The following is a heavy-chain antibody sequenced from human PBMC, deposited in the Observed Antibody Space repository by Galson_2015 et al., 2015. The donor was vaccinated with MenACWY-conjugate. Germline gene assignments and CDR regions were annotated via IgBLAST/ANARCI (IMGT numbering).Heavy chain of an antibody. CDR1: GFTFSSYW. D-gene: IGHD1-26*01. Sequence: SLRLSCAASGFTFSSYWMHWVRHAPGKGLVWVSRINSDGSSTSYADSVKGRFTISRDNVKNTLYLQMNSLRAEDTAVYYCARTGGSPPRGFDYWGQGTLVTVSS. V-gene: IGHV3-74*01. J-gene: IGHJ4*02. CDR3: ARTGGSPPRGFDY. CDR2: INSDGSST.